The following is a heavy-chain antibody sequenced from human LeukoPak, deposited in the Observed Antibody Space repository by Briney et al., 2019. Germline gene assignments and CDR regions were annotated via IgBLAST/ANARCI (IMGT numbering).Heavy chain of an antibody. CDR1: GYSISSGYN. D-gene: IGHD2-2*01. CDR2: ISHSGST. CDR3: ARDRPPPAHYYYMDV. V-gene: IGHV4-38-2*02. J-gene: IGHJ6*03. Sequence: SETLSLTCTLSGYSISSGYNWGWIRQPPGKGVDGIGRISHSGSTFYTPYLMSRVTRSIATSRNNFSLKLGPVTAADTAVYYCARDRPPPAHYYYMDVWGKGATVTVSS.